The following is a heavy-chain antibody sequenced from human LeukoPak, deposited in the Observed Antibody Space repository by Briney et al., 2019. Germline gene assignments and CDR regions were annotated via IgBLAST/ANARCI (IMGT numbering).Heavy chain of an antibody. Sequence: GGSLRLSCAVSGITLSNYGMSWVRQAPGQGLEWVAGISDSGGSTKYADSVKGRFTIARDNRKNTLYLQMNSLRAEDTAVYFCAKRGVVIRVILVGFHKEAYYFESWGQGALVTVSS. CDR3: AKRGVVIRVILVGFHKEAYYFES. CDR2: ISDSGGST. CDR1: GITLSNYG. V-gene: IGHV3-23*01. J-gene: IGHJ4*02. D-gene: IGHD3/OR15-3a*01.